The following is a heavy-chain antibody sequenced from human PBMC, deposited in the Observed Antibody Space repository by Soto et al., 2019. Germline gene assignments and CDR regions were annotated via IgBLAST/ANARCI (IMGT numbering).Heavy chain of an antibody. CDR1: GYSISSGYY. Sequence: SETLSLTCAVSGYSISSGYYWGWIRQPPGKGLEGIGSIYHSGSTYYNPSLKRRGTISVDTSKNQFSLKLSSVTAADTAVYSCARAAQNSVPIAPRYNWFDPWGQGTLVTVSS. J-gene: IGHJ5*02. CDR3: ARAAQNSVPIAPRYNWFDP. D-gene: IGHD2-15*01. V-gene: IGHV4-38-2*01. CDR2: IYHSGST.